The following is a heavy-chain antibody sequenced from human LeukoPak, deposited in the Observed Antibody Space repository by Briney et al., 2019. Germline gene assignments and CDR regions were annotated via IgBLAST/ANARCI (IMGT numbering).Heavy chain of an antibody. D-gene: IGHD1-26*01. CDR2: TDPSDSYT. J-gene: IGHJ4*02. V-gene: IGHV5-10-1*01. CDR3: ARLSIGSSWDY. Sequence: GESLNISCRCSVYIFTSFWIGGVRHMRGXGREWMGRTDPSDSYTTYSPSFQGHVTISADKSISTAYLQWSSLKASDTAMYYRARLSIGSSWDYWGQGTLVTVSS. CDR1: VYIFTSFW.